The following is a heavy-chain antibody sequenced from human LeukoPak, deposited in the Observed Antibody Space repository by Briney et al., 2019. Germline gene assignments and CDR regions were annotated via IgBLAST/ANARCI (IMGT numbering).Heavy chain of an antibody. J-gene: IGHJ4*02. D-gene: IGHD5-18*01. Sequence: SETLSLTCTVSGGSISSYYWTWIRQPAGKGLEWIGRIYSSGSTNFNPSLKSRVTMSVDMSKNQFSLRLSSVTAADTAVYYCARGREYSYGSYYFDYWGQGTLVTVSS. CDR1: GGSISSYY. CDR2: IYSSGST. V-gene: IGHV4-4*07. CDR3: ARGREYSYGSYYFDY.